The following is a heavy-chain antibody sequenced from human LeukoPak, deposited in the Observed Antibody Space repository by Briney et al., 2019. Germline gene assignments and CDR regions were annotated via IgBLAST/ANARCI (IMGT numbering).Heavy chain of an antibody. J-gene: IGHJ4*02. CDR1: GYTFTGYY. CDR2: INPNSGGT. Sequence: GASVKVSCKASGYTFTGYYMHWVRQAPGQGLEWMGWINPNSGGTNYAQKFQGRATMTRDTSISTAYMELSRLRSDDTAVYDCARALRTLGYCSSTSCTPSLGYWGQGTLVTVSS. V-gene: IGHV1-2*02. CDR3: ARALRTLGYCSSTSCTPSLGY. D-gene: IGHD2-2*01.